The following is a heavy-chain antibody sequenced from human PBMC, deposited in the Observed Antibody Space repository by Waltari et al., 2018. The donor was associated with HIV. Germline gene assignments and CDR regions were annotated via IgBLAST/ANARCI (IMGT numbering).Heavy chain of an antibody. Sequence: QGQLAQSAAEVQQSGASVRIPCKASGSTFTNHDINWLRQATGQGLEWMGWMNPSTGNAGYAHNFQGRVTMTRDIPINTAYMELSGLTSHDTAVYYCSTSRPGAMFGDAWGQGTLVTVSS. D-gene: IGHD3-3*01. J-gene: IGHJ5*02. CDR3: STSRPGAMFGDA. CDR1: GSTFTNHD. CDR2: MNPSTGNA. V-gene: IGHV1-8*01.